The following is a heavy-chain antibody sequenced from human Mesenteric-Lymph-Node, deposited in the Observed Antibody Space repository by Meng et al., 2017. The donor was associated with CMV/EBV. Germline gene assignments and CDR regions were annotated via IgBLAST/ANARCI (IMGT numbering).Heavy chain of an antibody. V-gene: IGHV4-39*01. Sequence: CTVSGGSVSSTGYSWAWIRQPPGKGLEWIGSIYSGGRIYYNPSLKSRVTTSVDTSKNQFSLKLNSVTAADTALYYCARHPEYGWLDPWGQGTLVTVSS. D-gene: IGHD2/OR15-2a*01. CDR3: ARHPEYGWLDP. CDR2: IYSGGRI. J-gene: IGHJ5*02. CDR1: GGSVSSTGYS.